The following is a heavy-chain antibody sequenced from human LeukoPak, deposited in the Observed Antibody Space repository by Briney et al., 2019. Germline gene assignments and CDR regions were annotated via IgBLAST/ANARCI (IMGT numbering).Heavy chain of an antibody. CDR2: IYYSGST. D-gene: IGHD3-10*01. Sequence: SETLSLTCTVSGGSISSYYWSWIRQPPGKGLEWIGYIYYSGSTNYNPSLKSRVTISVDTSKNQFSLKLSSVTAADTAVYYCARQGGGGYQTTNYYYGSGSYLGIVRFDYWGQGTLVTVSS. CDR1: GGSISSYY. J-gene: IGHJ4*02. CDR3: ARQGGGGYQTTNYYYGSGSYLGIVRFDY. V-gene: IGHV4-59*01.